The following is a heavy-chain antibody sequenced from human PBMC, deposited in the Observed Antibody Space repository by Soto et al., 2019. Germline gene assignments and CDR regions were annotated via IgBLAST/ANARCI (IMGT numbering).Heavy chain of an antibody. CDR3: ARVGPWVPYYYDSSPYTFENWFDP. CDR2: IYPSGST. Sequence: SETLSLTCTVSGGSISNAAYSWSWIRQPPGKGLEWIGYIYPSGSTFYNPSRNSRVTLSIDMTNNHVSLILNSVTAADTAVYYCARVGPWVPYYYDSSPYTFENWFDPWGQGTLVTVSS. D-gene: IGHD3-22*01. CDR1: GGSISNAAYS. V-gene: IGHV4-30-2*01. J-gene: IGHJ5*02.